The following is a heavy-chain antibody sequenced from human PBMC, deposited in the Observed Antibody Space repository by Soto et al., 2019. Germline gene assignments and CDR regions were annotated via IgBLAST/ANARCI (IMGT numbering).Heavy chain of an antibody. Sequence: QVQLVQSGAEVKKPGASVYVSCKASGYTFTDYYLHWLRQAPGQELERMGWINPNVGGTNYARRLQGRGTMTRDTSISTVYLKLTSLRPDDTAIYYWARGGRDVPRTTYDTWGQGTLVTVSS. CDR1: GYTFTDYY. CDR2: INPNVGGT. D-gene: IGHD3-16*01. V-gene: IGHV1-2*02. J-gene: IGHJ5*02. CDR3: ARGGRDVPRTTYDT.